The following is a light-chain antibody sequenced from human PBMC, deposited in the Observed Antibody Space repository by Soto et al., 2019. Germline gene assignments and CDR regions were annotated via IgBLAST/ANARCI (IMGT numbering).Light chain of an antibody. Sequence: EILMTQSPATLSVSPGEIATLSCRASQSISSNLAWYQQKPGQAPRLLIYGASSRATGIPDRFSGSGSGTDFTLTISRLEPEDFAVYYCQQYGTSSITFGQGTRLEIK. V-gene: IGKV3-20*01. CDR2: GAS. J-gene: IGKJ5*01. CDR1: QSISSN. CDR3: QQYGTSSIT.